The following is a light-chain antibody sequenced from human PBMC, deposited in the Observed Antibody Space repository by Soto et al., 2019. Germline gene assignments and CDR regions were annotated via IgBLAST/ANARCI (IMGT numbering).Light chain of an antibody. CDR3: TSYTTSSTLV. J-gene: IGLJ2*01. CDR1: SSDIGTYNS. V-gene: IGLV2-14*01. Sequence: QSALTQPASVSGSPGQSITISCTGTSSDIGTYNSVSWYQQHAGKVPKLMIYDVTNRPSGVSDRLSGSKSGNTASLTISGLWAEDEADYYCTSYTTSSTLVFGGGTKLTVL. CDR2: DVT.